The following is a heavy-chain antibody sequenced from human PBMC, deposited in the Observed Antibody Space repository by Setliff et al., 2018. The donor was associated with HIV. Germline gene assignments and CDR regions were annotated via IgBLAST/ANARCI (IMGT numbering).Heavy chain of an antibody. D-gene: IGHD2-15*01. V-gene: IGHV4-59*01. CDR3: ARGGASSKYLDP. J-gene: IGHJ5*02. CDR1: GGSISSYY. Sequence: SETLSLTCTVSGGSISSYYWSWIRQPPGKGPEWIAWISDSGTTNYNPSLKSRVTLSVDTSKNQFSLSLTSVTGADTAVYYCARGGASSKYLDPWGQGTLVTVSS. CDR2: ISDSGTT.